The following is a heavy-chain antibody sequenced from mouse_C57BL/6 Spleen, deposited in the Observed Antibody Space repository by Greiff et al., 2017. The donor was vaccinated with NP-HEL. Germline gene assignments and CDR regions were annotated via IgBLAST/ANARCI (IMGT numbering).Heavy chain of an antibody. CDR1: GFTFSDYY. CDR3: ARPYYYGSSYGYFDY. D-gene: IGHD1-1*01. Sequence: EVQVVESGGGLVQPGGSLKLSCAASGFTFSDYYMYWVRQTPEKRLEWVAYISNGGGSTYYPDTVKGRFTISRDNAKNTLYLQMSRLKSEDTAMYYCARPYYYGSSYGYFDYWGQGTTLTVSS. J-gene: IGHJ2*01. CDR2: ISNGGGST. V-gene: IGHV5-12*01.